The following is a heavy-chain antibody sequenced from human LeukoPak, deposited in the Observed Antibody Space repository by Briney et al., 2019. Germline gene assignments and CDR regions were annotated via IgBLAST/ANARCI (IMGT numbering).Heavy chain of an antibody. CDR1: GYTFTSYG. Sequence: ASVKLSCKASGYTFTSYGISWVRQAPGHGLEWMGWISAYNGNTNYAQKLQGRVTMTTDTSTSTAYLELRSLRSDDTAVYYCARESPGLRNWFDPWGQGTLVTVSS. V-gene: IGHV1-18*01. CDR2: ISAYNGNT. J-gene: IGHJ5*02. CDR3: ARESPGLRNWFDP. D-gene: IGHD3-10*01.